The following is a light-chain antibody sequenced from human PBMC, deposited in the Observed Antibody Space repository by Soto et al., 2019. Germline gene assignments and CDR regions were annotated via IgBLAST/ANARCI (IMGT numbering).Light chain of an antibody. J-gene: IGKJ1*01. CDR2: GAS. V-gene: IGKV3-15*01. CDR1: QSVGSN. Sequence: EIVMTQSPATLSVSPGERATLSCRASQSVGSNLAWYQQKPGQAPRLLIYGASTRATGIPDRFSGSGSGTEFTLTISSLQSEDFAVYYCQQYSNWPPGTFGQGTKVEIK. CDR3: QQYSNWPPGT.